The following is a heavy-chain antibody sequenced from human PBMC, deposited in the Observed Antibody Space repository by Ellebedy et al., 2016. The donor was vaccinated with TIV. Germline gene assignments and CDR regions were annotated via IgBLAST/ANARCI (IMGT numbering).Heavy chain of an antibody. CDR3: TREKYFFLSNTYDY. V-gene: IGHV3-49*03. CDR1: GFNFGDYV. J-gene: IGHJ4*02. D-gene: IGHD2/OR15-2a*01. Sequence: GGSLRLXXTGSGFNFGDYVMTWLRRAPGKGLEWVGFIRSKEYGETTEYAASVRGRFTISRDDSKSIAYLHMSSLKSEDTAVYYCTREKYFFLSNTYDYWGQGTLVTVSP. CDR2: IRSKEYGETT.